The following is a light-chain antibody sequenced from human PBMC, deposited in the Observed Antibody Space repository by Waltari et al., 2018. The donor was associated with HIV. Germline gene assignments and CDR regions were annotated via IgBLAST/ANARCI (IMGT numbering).Light chain of an antibody. J-gene: IGLJ2*01. CDR2: VVH. CDR3: QSYDSSLSGSVV. V-gene: IGLV1-40*01. Sequence: QSVLTQPPSVSGAPGQRVTISCTGSSSTIGAGYDVHRYRQLPGTTPKLLICVVHNRPSGFPDRFAGSKSGTSDSLAITGLQAEDEANYYCQSYDSSLSGSVVFGGGTKLTVL. CDR1: SSTIGAGYD.